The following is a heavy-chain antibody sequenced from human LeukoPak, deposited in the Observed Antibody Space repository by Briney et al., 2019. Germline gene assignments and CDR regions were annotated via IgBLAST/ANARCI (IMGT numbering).Heavy chain of an antibody. CDR2: IYYSGST. J-gene: IGHJ3*02. Sequence: SETLSLTCTVSGGSISSGGYYWSWIRQHPGKGLEWIGYIYYSGSTYYNPSLKSRVIISVDTSKNQFSLKLSSVTAADTAVYYCARPGFSGYSSGPDAFDIWGQGTMVTVSS. CDR3: ARPGFSGYSSGPDAFDI. V-gene: IGHV4-31*03. CDR1: GGSISSGGYY. D-gene: IGHD6-19*01.